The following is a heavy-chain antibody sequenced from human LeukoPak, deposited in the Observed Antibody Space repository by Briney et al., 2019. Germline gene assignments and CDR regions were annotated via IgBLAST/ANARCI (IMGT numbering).Heavy chain of an antibody. CDR1: GGSFSGYS. J-gene: IGHJ4*02. CDR2: INHSGGT. V-gene: IGHV4-34*01. Sequence: PSETLSLTCAVYGGSFSGYSWNWIRQPPVKGLEWIGEINHSGGTNYNPSLKSRVTISVDTSKKQFSLKLSSVTAADTAVYYCAGSIAAAGTGDWGQGTLVTVSS. CDR3: AGSIAAAGTGD. D-gene: IGHD6-13*01.